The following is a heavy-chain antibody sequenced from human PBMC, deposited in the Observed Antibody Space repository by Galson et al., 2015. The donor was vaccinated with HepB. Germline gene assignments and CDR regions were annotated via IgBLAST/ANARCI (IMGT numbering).Heavy chain of an antibody. Sequence: SLRLSCAASAFTFSSFTMHWVRQAPGKGLEWVAAVSPDGRNTYYADSVKGRFTISRDNSKDTLYLQMSGLTADDTAIYYCAKDPVAVAGTPLYFDYWGQGTLVTVSS. D-gene: IGHD6-19*01. CDR2: VSPDGRNT. CDR1: AFTFSSFT. CDR3: AKDPVAVAGTPLYFDY. J-gene: IGHJ4*02. V-gene: IGHV3-30*04.